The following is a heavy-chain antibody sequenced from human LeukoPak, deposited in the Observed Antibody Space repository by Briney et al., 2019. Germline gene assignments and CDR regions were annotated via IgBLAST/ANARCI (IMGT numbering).Heavy chain of an antibody. J-gene: IGHJ6*03. D-gene: IGHD6-19*01. CDR2: IRFDGSDK. Sequence: GGSLRLSCATSGFTFSGYGMHWVRQAPGKGLDWVAFIRFDGSDKNYADSVKGRFTISRDNSESTLLLQMSSLRAEDSAVYYCAKGAGTIFYSSDWPYYSYYMDVWGKGTTVTVSS. CDR1: GFTFSGYG. V-gene: IGHV3-30*02. CDR3: AKGAGTIFYSSDWPYYSYYMDV.